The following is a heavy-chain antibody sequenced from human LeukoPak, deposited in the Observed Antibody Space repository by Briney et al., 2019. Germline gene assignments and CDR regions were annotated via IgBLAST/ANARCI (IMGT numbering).Heavy chain of an antibody. D-gene: IGHD1-26*01. CDR2: IKQDGSEK. V-gene: IGHV3-7*01. J-gene: IGHJ3*02. CDR1: GFTFSSYW. Sequence: PGGSLRLSCAASGFTFSSYWMSWVRQAPGKGLEWVANIKQDGSEKYYVDSVKGRFTISRDNAKNSLYLQMNSLRAEDTAVYYCASLESSHSGSDDAFDIWGQGTMATVSS. CDR3: ASLESSHSGSDDAFDI.